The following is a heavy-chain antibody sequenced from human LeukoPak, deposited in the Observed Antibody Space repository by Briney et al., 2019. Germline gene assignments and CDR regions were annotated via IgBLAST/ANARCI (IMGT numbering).Heavy chain of an antibody. CDR3: ARVGSPQKTHFDY. D-gene: IGHD6-13*01. CDR2: INQDGSEK. Sequence: PGGSLRLSCAASGFTFSNYRMTWVRQAPGKGLEWVANINQDGSEKYYVDSVKGRFTISRDNAKNSLYLQMNSLRAEDTAVYYCARVGSPQKTHFDYWGQGTLVTVSS. CDR1: GFTFSNYR. J-gene: IGHJ4*02. V-gene: IGHV3-7*01.